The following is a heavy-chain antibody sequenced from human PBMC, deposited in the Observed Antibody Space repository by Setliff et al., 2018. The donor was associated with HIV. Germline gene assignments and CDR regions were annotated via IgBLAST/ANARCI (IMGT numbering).Heavy chain of an antibody. Sequence: GSLRLSCAVSGFTFNDYYMSWIRQAPGKGLEYISYIGGSGGTDIKYADSVKGRFTISRDNSKNILYLQMNRLRAEDTAVYYCARSRSTRDAFDLWGQGTMVTVSS. CDR3: ARSRSTRDAFDL. V-gene: IGHV3-11*04. CDR1: GFTFNDYY. D-gene: IGHD2-2*01. CDR2: IGGSGGTDI. J-gene: IGHJ3*01.